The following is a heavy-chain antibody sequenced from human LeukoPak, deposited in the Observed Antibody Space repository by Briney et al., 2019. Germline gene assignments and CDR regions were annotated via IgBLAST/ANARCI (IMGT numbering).Heavy chain of an antibody. CDR2: ISWNSGSI. J-gene: IGHJ4*02. CDR1: GFTFDDYA. V-gene: IGHV3-9*01. Sequence: GRSLRLSCAASGFTFDDYAMHWVRQAPGKGLEWVSGISWNSGSIGYADSVKGRFTISRDNAKNSLYLQMNSLRAEDTAVYYCARADHGDYAVYWGQGTLVTVSS. CDR3: ARADHGDYAVY. D-gene: IGHD4-17*01.